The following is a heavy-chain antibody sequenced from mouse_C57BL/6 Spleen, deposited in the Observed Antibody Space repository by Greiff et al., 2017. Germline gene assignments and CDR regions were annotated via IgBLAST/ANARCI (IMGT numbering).Heavy chain of an antibody. CDR3: ARKWEVATYYAMDY. Sequence: QVQLKESGPGLVQPSQSLSITCTASGFSLTSYGVHWVRQSPGKGLEWLGVIWRGGSTDYNAAFISRLSISKDNSKSQVFFKMNSLQADDTAIYYCARKWEVATYYAMDYWGQGTSVTVSS. CDR2: IWRGGST. D-gene: IGHD1-1*01. V-gene: IGHV2-2*01. CDR1: GFSLTSYG. J-gene: IGHJ4*01.